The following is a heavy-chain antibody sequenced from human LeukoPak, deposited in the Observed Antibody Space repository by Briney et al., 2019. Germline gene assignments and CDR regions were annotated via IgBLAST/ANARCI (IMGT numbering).Heavy chain of an antibody. CDR3: ARFVEQQLAFDY. CDR1: GFTLSSYA. Sequence: GGSLRLSCAASGFTLSSYAMHWVRQAPGKGLEWVAVISYDGSNKYYADSVKGRFTLSRDNSKNTLYLQMNSLRAEDTAVYYCARFVEQQLAFDYWGQGTLVTVSS. D-gene: IGHD6-13*01. V-gene: IGHV3-30-3*01. J-gene: IGHJ4*02. CDR2: ISYDGSNK.